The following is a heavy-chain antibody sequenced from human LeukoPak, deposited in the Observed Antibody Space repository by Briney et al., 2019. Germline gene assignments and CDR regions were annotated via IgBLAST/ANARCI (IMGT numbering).Heavy chain of an antibody. J-gene: IGHJ6*02. Sequence: SVKVSCKASGYTFTTYAISWVRQAPGQGLEWMGGIIPIFGTANYAQKFQGRVTITADESTSTAYMELSSLRSEDTAVYYCARDSAITSSSSAIYYYYGMDVWGQGTTVTVSS. CDR2: IIPIFGTA. D-gene: IGHD6-6*01. V-gene: IGHV1-69*13. CDR3: ARDSAITSSSSAIYYYYGMDV. CDR1: GYTFTTYA.